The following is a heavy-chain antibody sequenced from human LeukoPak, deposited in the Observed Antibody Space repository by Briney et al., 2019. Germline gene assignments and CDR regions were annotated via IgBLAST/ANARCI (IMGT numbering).Heavy chain of an antibody. J-gene: IGHJ6*03. CDR1: GFTFSSYE. CDR3: ARGEVAGQPYYYYYMDV. CDR2: ISSSGSTI. D-gene: IGHD6-19*01. V-gene: IGHV3-48*03. Sequence: GGSLRLSCAASGFTFSSYEMNWVRQAPGKGLEWVSYISSSGSTIYYADSVKGRFTISRDNAKNSLYLQMNSLRAEDTAVYYCARGEVAGQPYYYYYMDVWGKGTTVTTSS.